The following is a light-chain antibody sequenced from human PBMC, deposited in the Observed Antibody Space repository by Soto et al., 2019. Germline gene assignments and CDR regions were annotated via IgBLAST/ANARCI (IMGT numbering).Light chain of an antibody. CDR3: QQDYSTLAT. Sequence: IQMSQSPSSLSASVVDRVTITCRAAESISRHLNWYQQKPGRAPDLLIYAASTLQNGVPSRFTGSGSGTEFTLTITGLQLEDFATYYCQQDYSTLATFGQGTRLEIK. CDR1: ESISRH. CDR2: AAS. J-gene: IGKJ5*01. V-gene: IGKV1-39*01.